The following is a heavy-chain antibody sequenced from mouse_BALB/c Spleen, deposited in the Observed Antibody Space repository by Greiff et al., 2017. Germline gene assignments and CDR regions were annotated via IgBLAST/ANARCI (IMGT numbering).Heavy chain of an antibody. CDR2: ISDGGSYT. V-gene: IGHV5-4*02. J-gene: IGHJ3*01. CDR1: GFTFSDYY. Sequence: EVNVVESGGGLVKPGGSLKLSCAASGFTFSDYYMYWVRQTPEKRLEWVATISDGGSYTYYPDSVKGRFTISRDNAKNNLYLQMSSLKSEDTAMYYCARDGDLAYWGQGTLVTVSA. CDR3: ARDGDLAY.